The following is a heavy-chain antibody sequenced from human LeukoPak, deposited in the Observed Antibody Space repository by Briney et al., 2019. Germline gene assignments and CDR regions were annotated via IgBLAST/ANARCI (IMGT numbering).Heavy chain of an antibody. CDR1: GITASKYW. J-gene: IGHJ6*02. CDR3: TRDANHYGGMDV. CDR2: IHSDGSTT. Sequence: GGSLRLSCAVSGITASKYWMHWVRQVPGKGLVWVSRIHSDGSTTDYADSVKGRFTITRDSAKNTLYLEMNSLRVEDTAVYYCTRDANHYGGMDVWGQGTTATVSS. V-gene: IGHV3-74*01.